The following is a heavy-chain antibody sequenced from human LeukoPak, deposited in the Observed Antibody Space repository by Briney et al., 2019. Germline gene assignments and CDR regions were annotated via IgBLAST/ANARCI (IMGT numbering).Heavy chain of an antibody. CDR2: ITGGHYAT. CDR1: GFSFSSFA. V-gene: IGHV3-23*01. D-gene: IGHD4-17*01. Sequence: GGSLRLSCAASGFSFSSFAMTWVRQAPGEGLEWVSSITGGHYATYNTDSVKGRFTISRDNAKNTLYLQMNSLRADDTAIYYYTKDPNGDYIGAFDPWGQGTLVTVSS. J-gene: IGHJ5*02. CDR3: TKDPNGDYIGAFDP.